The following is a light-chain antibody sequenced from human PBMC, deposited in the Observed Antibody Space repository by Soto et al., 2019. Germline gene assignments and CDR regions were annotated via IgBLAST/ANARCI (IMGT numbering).Light chain of an antibody. J-gene: IGLJ1*01. CDR1: SNDVGYYNY. V-gene: IGLV2-14*01. CDR2: EVS. CDR3: SSYTTSSTYV. Sequence: QSALTQPASVSGSPGQSITISCTGTSNDVGYYNYVSWYQQHPGKAPKVMIYEVSNRPSGVSNRFSGSKSGNTASLTISGLQAEDEADYYCSSYTTSSTYVFGTGPKLTVL.